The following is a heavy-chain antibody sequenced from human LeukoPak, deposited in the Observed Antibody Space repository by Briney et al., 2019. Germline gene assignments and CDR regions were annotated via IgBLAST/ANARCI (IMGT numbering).Heavy chain of an antibody. V-gene: IGHV3-30-3*01. CDR3: VRDRGYCSGGSCPLDY. D-gene: IGHD2-15*01. CDR1: GSTFTNYA. Sequence: GGSLRLSCAASGSTFTNYAIHWVRQAPGKGLEWVALISYDGSIKYYADSVKGRFTISRDNSKNTLYLQMNSLRAEDTAVYYCVRDRGYCSGGSCPLDYWGQGTLVTVSS. CDR2: ISYDGSIK. J-gene: IGHJ4*02.